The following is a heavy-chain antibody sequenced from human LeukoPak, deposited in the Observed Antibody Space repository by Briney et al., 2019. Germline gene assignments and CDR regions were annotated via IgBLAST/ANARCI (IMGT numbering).Heavy chain of an antibody. D-gene: IGHD3-10*01. CDR3: ARDVIGSGSFDY. V-gene: IGHV3-33*01. CDR2: IWYDGSNK. Sequence: GGSLRLSCAASGFTFSSYGMHWVRQAPGKGLEWVAVIWYDGSNKYYADSVKGRFTISRDNSKNTLYLQMNSLRAEDTAVYYCARDVIGSGSFDYWGQGTLVTVSP. J-gene: IGHJ4*02. CDR1: GFTFSSYG.